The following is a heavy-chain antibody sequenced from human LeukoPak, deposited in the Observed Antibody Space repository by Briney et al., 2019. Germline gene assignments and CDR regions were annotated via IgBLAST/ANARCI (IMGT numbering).Heavy chain of an antibody. Sequence: SETLSLTCAVSGGSISSGGYSWSWIRQPPGKGLEWIGYIYHSGSTYYNPSLKSRATISVDRSKNQFSLKLSSVTAADTAVYYCARWAAAYDYWGQGTLVTVSS. D-gene: IGHD6-13*01. CDR1: GGSISSGGYS. CDR3: ARWAAAYDY. CDR2: IYHSGST. V-gene: IGHV4-30-2*01. J-gene: IGHJ4*02.